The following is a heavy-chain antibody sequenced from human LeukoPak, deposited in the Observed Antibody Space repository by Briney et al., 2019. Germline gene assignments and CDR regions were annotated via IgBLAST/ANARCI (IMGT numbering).Heavy chain of an antibody. V-gene: IGHV3-7*01. CDR2: IKQDGSEK. D-gene: IGHD6-25*01. CDR1: GFTFSSYW. J-gene: IGHJ6*02. Sequence: GGSLRLSCAASGFTFSSYWMSWVRQAPGKGLEWVANIKQDGSEKYYVDSVKGRFTISRDNAKNSLYLQMNSLRAEDTAVYYCARPSSGGYYYYYNGMDVWGQGTTVTVSS. CDR3: ARPSSGGYYYYYNGMDV.